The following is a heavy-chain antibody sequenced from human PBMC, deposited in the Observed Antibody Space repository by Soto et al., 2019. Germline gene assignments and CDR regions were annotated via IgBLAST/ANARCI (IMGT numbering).Heavy chain of an antibody. CDR2: INGRGNYK. J-gene: IGHJ4*02. CDR3: AREDGVVGATSAFDY. CDR1: GFTLTTYT. D-gene: IGHD1-26*01. V-gene: IGHV3-21*01. Sequence: EVQLVESGGGLVKPGGSLRLSCAASGFTLTTYTMNWVRQAPGMGLEWVSSINGRGNYKYYTDSVEGRVTISRDNAQNSLYLQMNSLRAEDTAVYYCAREDGVVGATSAFDYWGQGTLVTVSS.